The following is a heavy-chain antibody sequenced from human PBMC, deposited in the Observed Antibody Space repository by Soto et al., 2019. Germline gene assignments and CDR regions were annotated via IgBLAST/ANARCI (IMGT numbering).Heavy chain of an antibody. CDR2: IYYSGST. CDR3: ATQEVGGSYVYTFDP. D-gene: IGHD1-26*01. CDR1: GGSITSSSYY. Sequence: QLHLRESGPGLVKPSETLSLTCTVSGGSITSSSYYWGWIRQPPGKGLEWIGSIYYSGSTYYNPSLKSRFTISVDTSKNQFSLKLSSVPAADAAVYYCATQEVGGSYVYTFDPWGQGTLVTVSS. V-gene: IGHV4-39*01. J-gene: IGHJ5*02.